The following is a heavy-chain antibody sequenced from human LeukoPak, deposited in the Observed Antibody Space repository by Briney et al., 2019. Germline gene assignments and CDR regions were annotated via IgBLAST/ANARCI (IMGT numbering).Heavy chain of an antibody. CDR1: GYTFTGYY. CDR2: INPNSGGT. D-gene: IGHD3-3*01. V-gene: IGHV1-2*02. J-gene: IGHJ4*02. Sequence: GASVKVSCKASGYTFTGYYMHWVRQAPGQGLEWMGWINPNSGGTNYAQKFQGRVTMTRDTSISTAYMELSRLRSDDTAVYYCARFDFWSGYSMEDYWGQGTLVTVPS. CDR3: ARFDFWSGYSMEDY.